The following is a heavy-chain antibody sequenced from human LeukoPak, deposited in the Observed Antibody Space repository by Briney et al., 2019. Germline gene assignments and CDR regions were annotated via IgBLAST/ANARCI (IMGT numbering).Heavy chain of an antibody. CDR1: GYSISSGYY. V-gene: IGHV4-38-2*02. CDR2: IYHSGST. D-gene: IGHD3-3*01. Sequence: PSETLSLTCAVSGYSISSGYYWGWIRQPPGKGLEWIGSIYHSGSTYYNPSLKSRVTISIDTSKNLFSLKLSSVTAADTAVYFCARDAYTSGFRFVDYWGPGILVTVSS. J-gene: IGHJ4*02. CDR3: ARDAYTSGFRFVDY.